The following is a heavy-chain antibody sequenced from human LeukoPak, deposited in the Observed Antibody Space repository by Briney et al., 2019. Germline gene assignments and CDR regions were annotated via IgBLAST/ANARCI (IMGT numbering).Heavy chain of an antibody. J-gene: IGHJ6*03. V-gene: IGHV3-30*02. CDR3: ALTAPPYYYYYMDV. Sequence: GGSLRLSCAASGFTFSSYGMHWVRQVPGKGLEWVAFIRYDGSNKYYADSVKGRFTISRDNSKNTLYLQMNSLRAEDTAVYYCALTAPPYYYYYMDVWGKGTTVTVSS. D-gene: IGHD2-21*02. CDR1: GFTFSSYG. CDR2: IRYDGSNK.